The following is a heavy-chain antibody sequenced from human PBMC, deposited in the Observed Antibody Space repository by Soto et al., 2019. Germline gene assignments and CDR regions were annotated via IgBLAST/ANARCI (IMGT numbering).Heavy chain of an antibody. CDR3: ARLSSMVRPPAED. Sequence: QLQLQESGPGLVKPSATLSLTCTVSGGSISSSTYYWVWIRQPPGKGLEWIRTLYYSGDTSYNPSLKNRVTLSVDTSSTQFTRKVNSVTAADTAIYFCARLSSMVRPPAEDWRRGSLVTVSS. J-gene: IGHJ4*02. D-gene: IGHD3-10*01. CDR1: GGSISSSTYY. CDR2: LYYSGDT. V-gene: IGHV4-39*01.